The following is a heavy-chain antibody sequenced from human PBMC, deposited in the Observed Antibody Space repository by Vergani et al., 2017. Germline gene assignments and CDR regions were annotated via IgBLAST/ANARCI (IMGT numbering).Heavy chain of an antibody. J-gene: IGHJ4*02. CDR2: ISYDGSNK. Sequence: QVQLVESGGGVVQPGRSLRLSCAASGFTFSSYAMHWVRQAPGKGLEWVAVISYDGSNKYYADSVKGRFTISRDNSKNTLYLQMNRRRAEDTAVYYCARDNSGGYPYWGQGPLVTVSS. CDR3: ARDNSGGYPY. CDR1: GFTFSSYA. V-gene: IGHV3-30*14. D-gene: IGHD1-26*01.